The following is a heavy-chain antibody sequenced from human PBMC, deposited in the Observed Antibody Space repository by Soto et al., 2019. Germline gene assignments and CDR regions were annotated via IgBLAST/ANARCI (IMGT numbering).Heavy chain of an antibody. J-gene: IGHJ4*02. CDR2: IGTAGDT. CDR3: ARDRGEGIDY. Sequence: PGGSLRLSCAASGFTFSSYDIHWVRQATGKGLEWVSAIGTAGDTYYPGSVKGRFTTSRENAKNSLYLQMNSLRAGDTAVYYCARDRGEGIDYWGQGTLVTVSS. D-gene: IGHD2-21*01. V-gene: IGHV3-13*01. CDR1: GFTFSSYD.